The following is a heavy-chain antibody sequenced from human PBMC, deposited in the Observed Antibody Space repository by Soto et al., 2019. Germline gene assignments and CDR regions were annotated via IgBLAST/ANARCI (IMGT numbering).Heavy chain of an antibody. CDR3: ARGAGNSLANAFDI. V-gene: IGHV4-31*03. CDR1: GASISSGGYC. CDR2: IFYSGSA. Sequence: PSETLSLTCIVSGASISSGGYCWSWIRQLPGKGLEWIGYIFYSGSAYYNPSLKSRVTMSVHTSKKQFSLNLSSVTAADTAMYYCARGAGNSLANAFDIWGQGTMVTVSS. J-gene: IGHJ3*02. D-gene: IGHD1-1*01.